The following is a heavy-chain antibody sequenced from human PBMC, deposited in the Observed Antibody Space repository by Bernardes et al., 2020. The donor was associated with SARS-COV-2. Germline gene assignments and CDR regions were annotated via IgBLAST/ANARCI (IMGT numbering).Heavy chain of an antibody. J-gene: IGHJ5*02. CDR2: IYYSGTT. CDR3: SRQVKPANWFDP. V-gene: IGHV4-31*03. D-gene: IGHD2-15*01. Sequence: SETLSLTCTVSGGSISSGAYYWSWIRQHPGKGLEWIGHIYYSGTTYYNSSLKSRVTISVDTSKNQFSLRLSSVTAADTAPYYCSRQVKPANWFDPWGQGTLVTGTS. CDR1: GGSISSGAYY.